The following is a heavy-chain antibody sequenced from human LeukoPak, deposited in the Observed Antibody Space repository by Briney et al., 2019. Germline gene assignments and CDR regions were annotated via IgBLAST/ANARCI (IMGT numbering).Heavy chain of an antibody. V-gene: IGHV3-23*01. D-gene: IGHD3-22*01. CDR2: ISGSGGST. Sequence: PGGSLRLSCAASGFTFSSYAMSWVRQAPGKGLEWVSAISGSGGSTYYADSVKGRFTISRDNAKNSLYLQMNSLRAEDTALYYCAKATGDSSGPIDYWGQGTLVTVSS. CDR1: GFTFSSYA. CDR3: AKATGDSSGPIDY. J-gene: IGHJ4*02.